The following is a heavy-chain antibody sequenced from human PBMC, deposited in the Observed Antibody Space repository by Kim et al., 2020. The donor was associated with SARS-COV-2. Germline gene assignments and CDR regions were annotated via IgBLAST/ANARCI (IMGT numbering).Heavy chain of an antibody. Sequence: GGSLRLSCAASGFTFSNYAMSWVRQAPGKGLEWVSGITTSGGHTKYADSVKGRFTISRDDSKNTLYLQMNSLRVEDTAVYYCAKDQDYYDSSGYHHFGDYWGQGTLVSVSS. D-gene: IGHD3-22*01. V-gene: IGHV3-23*01. CDR3: AKDQDYYDSSGYHHFGDY. CDR2: ITTSGGHT. J-gene: IGHJ4*02. CDR1: GFTFSNYA.